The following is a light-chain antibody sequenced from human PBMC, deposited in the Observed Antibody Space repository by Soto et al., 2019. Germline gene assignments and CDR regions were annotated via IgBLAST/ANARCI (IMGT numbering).Light chain of an antibody. V-gene: IGKV3D-20*02. Sequence: EIVLTQSPGTLSLAPGERATLSCRARHTISSSYLAWYQQNPGQAPRLLMYGISRRATGIPDRFRGSGSATEFNLTISSLQSEDFAAYYCPKYNNWHRAPLAGGTNVDI. CDR1: HTISSSY. CDR2: GIS. CDR3: PKYNNWHRAP. J-gene: IGKJ4*01.